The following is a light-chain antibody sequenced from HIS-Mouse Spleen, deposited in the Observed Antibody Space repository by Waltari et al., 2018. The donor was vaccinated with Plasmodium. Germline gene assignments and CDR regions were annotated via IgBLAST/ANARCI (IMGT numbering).Light chain of an antibody. CDR3: QQYNNWPPYT. J-gene: IGKJ2*01. CDR2: GAS. Sequence: EIVMTQSPATLSVSPGERATLHCRASQSVSSNLPWYQQKPGQAPRLLIYGASTRATGIPARFSGSGSGTEFTLTISSMQSEDFAVYYCQQYNNWPPYTFGQGTKLEIK. V-gene: IGKV3-15*01. CDR1: QSVSSN.